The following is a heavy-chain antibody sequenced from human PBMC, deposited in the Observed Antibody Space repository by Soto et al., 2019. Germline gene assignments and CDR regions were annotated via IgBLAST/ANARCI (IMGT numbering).Heavy chain of an antibody. CDR2: IYYSGST. CDR3: ARFDSGYYSIDY. Sequence: PSETLSLTCTVSGGSISSSSYYWGWIRQPPGKGLEWIGSIYYSGSTYYNPSLKSRVTISVDTSKNQFSLKLSSVTAADTVVYYCARFDSGYYSIDYWGQGTLVTVSS. CDR1: GGSISSSSYY. D-gene: IGHD3-22*01. J-gene: IGHJ4*02. V-gene: IGHV4-39*01.